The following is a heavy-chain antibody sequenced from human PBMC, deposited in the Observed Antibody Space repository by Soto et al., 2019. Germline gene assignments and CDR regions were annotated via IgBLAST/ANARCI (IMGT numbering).Heavy chain of an antibody. J-gene: IGHJ4*02. D-gene: IGHD5-12*01. CDR2: ISAYNGNT. Sequence: GASVKVSCKASGYTSTSYGISWVRQAPGQGLEWMGWISAYNGNTNYAQKLQGRVTMTTDTSTSTAYMELRSLRSDDTAVYYCARELRGYSGYDQDDWGQGTLVTVSS. CDR1: GYTSTSYG. V-gene: IGHV1-18*01. CDR3: ARELRGYSGYDQDD.